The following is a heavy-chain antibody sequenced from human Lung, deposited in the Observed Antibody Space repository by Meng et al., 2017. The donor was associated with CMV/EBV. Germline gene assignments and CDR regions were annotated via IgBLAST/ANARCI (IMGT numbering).Heavy chain of an antibody. J-gene: IGHJ4*02. D-gene: IGHD1-14*01. Sequence: QVQLQGAGPGLGKPSETLSLTCTVSGGSISSSSYYWAWIRQPPGEGLEWIGSVVYSGTTYYTSSLKSRVSISVDTSKNQFSLKLSSVTAADTAVYYCARHHHSPTFDYWGQGTLVTVSS. CDR3: ARHHHSPTFDY. CDR1: GGSISSSSYY. CDR2: VVYSGTT. V-gene: IGHV4-39*01.